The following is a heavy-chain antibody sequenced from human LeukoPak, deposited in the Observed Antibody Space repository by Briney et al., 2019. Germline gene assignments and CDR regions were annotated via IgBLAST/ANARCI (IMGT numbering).Heavy chain of an antibody. V-gene: IGHV1-69*13. CDR1: GYTFSSYA. D-gene: IGHD5-18*01. CDR3: ASWKVQIQLCPVYYYYGMDV. CDR2: INPIFGTA. J-gene: IGHJ6*02. Sequence: SVKVSCKASGYTFSSYAIHWVRQAPGQGLEWMGWINPIFGTANYAQKFQGRVTITADESTSTAYMELSSLRSEDAAVYYCASWKVQIQLCPVYYYYGMDVWGQGTTVTVSS.